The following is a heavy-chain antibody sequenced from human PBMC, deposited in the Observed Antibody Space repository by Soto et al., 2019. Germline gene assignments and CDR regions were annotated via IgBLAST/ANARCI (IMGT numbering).Heavy chain of an antibody. CDR1: GYTFTGHY. Sequence: ASVKVSCKASGYTFTGHYIRWVRQAPEQGPEWMGEIGPESGATRYAQKFQGRVTMTRDMSITTVYMELNNLSPDDTAVYYCGRGRSGQIVVFYWGQGTPVTVSS. CDR2: IGPESGAT. V-gene: IGHV1-2*02. CDR3: GRGRSGQIVVFY. D-gene: IGHD3-22*01. J-gene: IGHJ4*02.